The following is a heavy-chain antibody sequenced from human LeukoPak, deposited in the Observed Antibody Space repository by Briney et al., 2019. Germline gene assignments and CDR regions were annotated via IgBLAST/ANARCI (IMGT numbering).Heavy chain of an antibody. CDR3: VVPHYDFWSGYFNY. Sequence: SVKVSCKASGATFNRYTISWVRQAPGQGLEWMGRIIPIFDTVNYVQKFQGRLTITTDESTSTAYMELSSLRSEDTAVYYCVVPHYDFWSGYFNYWGQGTLVTVSS. J-gene: IGHJ4*02. CDR2: IIPIFDTV. D-gene: IGHD3-3*01. CDR1: GATFNRYT. V-gene: IGHV1-69*05.